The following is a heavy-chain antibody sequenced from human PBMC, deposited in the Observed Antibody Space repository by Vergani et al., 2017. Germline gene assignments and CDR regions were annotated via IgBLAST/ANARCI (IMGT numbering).Heavy chain of an antibody. CDR3: ARGKLRYFDWSPYY. CDR1: GGSFSGYY. CDR2: INHSGST. Sequence: QVQLQESGPGLVKPSETLSLTCTVYGGSFSGYYWSWIRQPPGKGLEWIGEINHSGSTNYNPSLKSRVTISVDTSKNQFSLKLSSVTAADTAVYYCARGKLRYFDWSPYYWGQGTLVTVSS. J-gene: IGHJ4*02. D-gene: IGHD3-9*01. V-gene: IGHV4-34*01.